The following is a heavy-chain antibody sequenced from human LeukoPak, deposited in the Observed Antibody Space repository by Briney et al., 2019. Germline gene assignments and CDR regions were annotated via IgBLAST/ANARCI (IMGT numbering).Heavy chain of an antibody. Sequence: PGRSLRLSCAASGFTFDDYAMHWVRQAPGKGLEWVSGISWNSGSIGYADSVKGRFTISRDNAKNSLYLQMNSLRAEHTALYYCAGIAVDYFDYWGQGTLVTVSS. CDR3: AGIAVDYFDY. J-gene: IGHJ4*02. CDR2: ISWNSGSI. D-gene: IGHD6-19*01. CDR1: GFTFDDYA. V-gene: IGHV3-9*01.